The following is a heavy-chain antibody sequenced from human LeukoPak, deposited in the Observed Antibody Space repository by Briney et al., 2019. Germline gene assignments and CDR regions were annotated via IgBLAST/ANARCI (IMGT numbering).Heavy chain of an antibody. J-gene: IGHJ4*02. CDR1: GFTFGSYG. CDR2: ISGRGGST. D-gene: IGHD3-22*01. Sequence: GGSLRLSCAASGFTFGSYGMSWVRQAPGKGLEWVSTISGRGGSTYYADSVKGRFTISRDNSKKTLYLQMTSLRAEDTAVYYCARDPYASGYYGRAYFDYWGQGTLVTVSS. V-gene: IGHV3-23*01. CDR3: ARDPYASGYYGRAYFDY.